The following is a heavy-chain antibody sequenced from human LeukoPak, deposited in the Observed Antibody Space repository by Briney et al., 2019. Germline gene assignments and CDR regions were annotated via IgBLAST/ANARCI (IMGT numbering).Heavy chain of an antibody. CDR3: AGKPLYSSGWYPIGAFDI. CDR1: GGSISSYY. V-gene: IGHV4-59*01. J-gene: IGHJ3*02. Sequence: SETLSLTCTVSGGSISSYYWSWIRQPPGKGLEWIGYIYYSGSTNYNPSLKSRVTISVDTSKNQFSLKLSSVTAADTAVYYCAGKPLYSSGWYPIGAFDIWGQGTMVTVSS. CDR2: IYYSGST. D-gene: IGHD6-19*01.